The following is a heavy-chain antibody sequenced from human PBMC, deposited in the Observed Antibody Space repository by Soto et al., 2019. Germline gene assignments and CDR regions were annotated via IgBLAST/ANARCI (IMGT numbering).Heavy chain of an antibody. CDR3: GKGRGALMPDAFDI. V-gene: IGHV3-9*01. D-gene: IGHD2-2*01. CDR2: ISWNSGNI. J-gene: IGHJ3*02. Sequence: EVQLVDSGGGLAQPGRSLRLSCAASGFTFDDFAMHWVRQAPGKGLEWVSGISWNSGNIAYVGSVKGRFTISRDNAKNSQYLQMTSLRAEDTALYYCGKGRGALMPDAFDIWGQGTVVTVSS. CDR1: GFTFDDFA.